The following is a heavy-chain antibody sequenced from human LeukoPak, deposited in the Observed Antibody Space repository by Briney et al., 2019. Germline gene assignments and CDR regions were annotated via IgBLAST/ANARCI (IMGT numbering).Heavy chain of an antibody. J-gene: IGHJ4*02. CDR1: GGSFSGYY. Sequence: PSETLSLTCAVYGGSFSGYYWSWIRQPPGKGLEWIGEINHSGSTNYNPSLKSRVTISVDTSKNQFSLKLSSVTAADTAVYYCAREIGSSSWYVYFDYCGQGTLVTVSS. CDR3: AREIGSSSWYVYFDY. CDR2: INHSGST. V-gene: IGHV4-34*01. D-gene: IGHD6-13*01.